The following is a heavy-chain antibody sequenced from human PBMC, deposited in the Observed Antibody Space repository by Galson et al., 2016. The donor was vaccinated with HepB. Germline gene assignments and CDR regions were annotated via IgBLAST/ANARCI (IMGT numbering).Heavy chain of an antibody. V-gene: IGHV1-46*02. CDR1: GFNFKTYY. J-gene: IGHJ3*02. CDR3: AREGGYCAGDCPPYEHWWMYDAFDI. Sequence: SVKVSCKASGFNFKTYYIHWVRQAPGQGLEWMGIVHPSSGATTYAQKFQGRVIMTRDTSTSTVYMELSSLRANDTALYYCAREGGYCAGDCPPYEHWWMYDAFDIWGKGTMVTVSS. CDR2: VHPSSGAT. D-gene: IGHD2-21*02.